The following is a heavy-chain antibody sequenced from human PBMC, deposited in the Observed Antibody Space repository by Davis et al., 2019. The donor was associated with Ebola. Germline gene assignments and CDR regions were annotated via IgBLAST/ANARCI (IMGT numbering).Heavy chain of an antibody. CDR3: AKGPAGLRYFDWVIADYFDY. CDR2: ISVSGGIP. D-gene: IGHD3-9*01. CDR1: GFTFSSYA. Sequence: GESLKISCAASGFTFSSYAMSWVRQAPGKGLEWVSAISVSGGIPYYADSVKGRFTISRDNSKNTLYLQMNSLRAEDTAVYYCAKGPAGLRYFDWVIADYFDYWGQGTLVTVSS. V-gene: IGHV3-23*01. J-gene: IGHJ4*02.